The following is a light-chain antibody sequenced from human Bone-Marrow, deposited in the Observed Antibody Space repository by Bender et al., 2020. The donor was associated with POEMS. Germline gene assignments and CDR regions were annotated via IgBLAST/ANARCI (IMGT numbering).Light chain of an antibody. CDR3: GTWDSSLSIGD. Sequence: QSVMTQPPSVSAAPGQKVTISCSGSSSNIGRNYVSWYQQLPGTAPKLLIFDDNKRPSGIPDRFSGSKSGTSATLDITGLQTGDEANYYCGTWDSSLSIGDFGTGTKVTVL. CDR1: SSNIGRNY. V-gene: IGLV1-51*01. J-gene: IGLJ1*01. CDR2: DDN.